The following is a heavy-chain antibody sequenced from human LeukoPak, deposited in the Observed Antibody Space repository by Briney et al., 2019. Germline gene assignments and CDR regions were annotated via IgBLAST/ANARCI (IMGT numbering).Heavy chain of an antibody. D-gene: IGHD3-22*01. J-gene: IGHJ6*03. Sequence: ASVKVSCKASGYTFTSYGISWVRQAPGQGLEWMGWISAYNGNTNYAQKLQGRVTMTTDTSTSTAYMELRSLRSDDTAVYYCARAGGTYYYDSSGYPAYYYMDVWGKGTTVTVSS. CDR2: ISAYNGNT. CDR3: ARAGGTYYYDSSGYPAYYYMDV. CDR1: GYTFTSYG. V-gene: IGHV1-18*01.